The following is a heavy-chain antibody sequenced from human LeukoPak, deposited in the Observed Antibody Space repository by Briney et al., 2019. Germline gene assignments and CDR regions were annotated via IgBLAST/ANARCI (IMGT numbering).Heavy chain of an antibody. CDR2: MSYDGSDK. CDR1: GFTFSSYG. V-gene: IGHV3-30*18. D-gene: IGHD2-21*02. J-gene: IGHJ4*02. Sequence: GGSLRLSWAAAGFTFSSYGMHWVRQAPGKGLEWVAVMSYDGSDKYNVDSVKGRFTISRDDSKNTLYLQMNSLRAEDTTVYYCAKDQMICNTAFDYWGQGTPVTVSS. CDR3: AKDQMICNTAFDY.